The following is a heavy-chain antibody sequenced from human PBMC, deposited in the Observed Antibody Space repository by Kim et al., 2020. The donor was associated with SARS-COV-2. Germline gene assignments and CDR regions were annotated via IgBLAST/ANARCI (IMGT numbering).Heavy chain of an antibody. J-gene: IGHJ4*02. CDR3: AKDTLGPYSSGPRDY. D-gene: IGHD6-19*01. CDR2: ISGSGGST. V-gene: IGHV3-23*01. Sequence: GGSLRLSCAASGFTFSSYAMSWVRQAPGKGLEWVSAISGSGGSTYYADSVKGRFTISRDNSKNTLYLQMNSLRAEDTAVYYCAKDTLGPYSSGPRDYWGQGTLVTVSS. CDR1: GFTFSSYA.